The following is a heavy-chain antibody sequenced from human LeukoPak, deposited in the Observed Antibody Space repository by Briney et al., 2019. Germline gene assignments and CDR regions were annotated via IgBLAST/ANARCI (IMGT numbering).Heavy chain of an antibody. D-gene: IGHD4-17*01. V-gene: IGHV3-53*01. CDR3: ARDSDYGDYSY. J-gene: IGHJ4*02. CDR1: GFTFSDYW. CDR2: IYSGGST. Sequence: PGGSLRLSCAASGFTFSDYWIHWVRQAPGKGLEWVSVIYSGGSTYYADSVKGRFTISRDNSKNTLYLQMNSLRAEDTAVYYCARDSDYGDYSYWGQGTLVTVSS.